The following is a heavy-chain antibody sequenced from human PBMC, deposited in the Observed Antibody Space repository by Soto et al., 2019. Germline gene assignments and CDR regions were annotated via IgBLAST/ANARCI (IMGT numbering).Heavy chain of an antibody. J-gene: IGHJ6*02. D-gene: IGHD2-21*02. V-gene: IGHV4-30-2*01. CDR1: GGSISSGGYS. CDR2: IYHSGST. Sequence: SETLSLTCAVSGGSISSGGYSWSWIRQPPGKGLEWIGYIYHSGSTYYNPSLKSRVTISVDRSKNQFYLKVNSVTAADTAVYYCARDLWGYCGTDCYPLDVWGQGTTVTVSS. CDR3: ARDLWGYCGTDCYPLDV.